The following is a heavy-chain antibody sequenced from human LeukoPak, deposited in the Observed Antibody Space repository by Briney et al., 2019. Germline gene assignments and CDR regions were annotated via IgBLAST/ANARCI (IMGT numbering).Heavy chain of an antibody. CDR1: GGSFSGYY. CDR2: INHSGST. V-gene: IGHV4-34*01. Sequence: SETLSLTCAVHGGSFSGYYWSWIRQPPGKGLEWIGEINHSGSTNYNPSLKSRVTISVDTSKNQFSLKLSSVTAADTAVYYCARGLGSWFDPWGQGTLVTVSS. CDR3: ARGLGSWFDP. J-gene: IGHJ5*02.